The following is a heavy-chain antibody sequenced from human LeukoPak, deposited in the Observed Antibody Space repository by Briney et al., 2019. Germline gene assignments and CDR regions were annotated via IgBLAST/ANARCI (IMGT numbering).Heavy chain of an antibody. J-gene: IGHJ6*03. CDR1: GFTFSSYA. CDR2: ISGSGGST. CDR3: AKSAAKDPYYYYMDV. V-gene: IGHV3-23*01. Sequence: GSLRPSCAASGFTFSSYAMSWVRQAPGKGLEWVSAISGSGGSTYYADSVKGRFTISRDNSKNTLYLQMNSLRAEDTAVYYCAKSAAKDPYYYYMDVWGKGTTVTVSS. D-gene: IGHD2-2*01.